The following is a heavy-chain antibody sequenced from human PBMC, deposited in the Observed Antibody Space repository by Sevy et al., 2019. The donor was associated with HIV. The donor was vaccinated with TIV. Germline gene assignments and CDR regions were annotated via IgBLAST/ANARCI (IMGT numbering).Heavy chain of an antibody. V-gene: IGHV1-69*13. CDR3: ASRNDILTGYYTLGYYYYGMDF. D-gene: IGHD3-9*01. CDR1: GGTFSSYA. CDR2: IIPIFGTA. J-gene: IGHJ6*02. Sequence: ASVKVSCKASGGTFSSYAISWVRQAPGQGLEWMGGIIPIFGTANYAQKFQGRVTITADESTSTAYMELSSLRSEDTAVYYCASRNDILTGYYTLGYYYYGMDFWGQGTTVTVSS.